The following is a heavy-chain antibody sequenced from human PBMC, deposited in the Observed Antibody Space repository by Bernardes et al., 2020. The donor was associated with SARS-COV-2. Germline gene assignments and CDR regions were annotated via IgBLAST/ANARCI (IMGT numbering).Heavy chain of an antibody. CDR3: ASVTWSQRDGFDI. CDR1: GYTFTAYY. D-gene: IGHD1-26*01. J-gene: IGHJ3*02. V-gene: IGHV1-2*02. Sequence: APLKVSCKASGYTFTAYYFHWVRQAPGQGLEWMGWINPKNGDTEYAQNFRGRVTMTRDTSISTGYMELSRLTSDDTAVYYCASVTWSQRDGFDIWGQGTMVTVAS. CDR2: INPKNGDT.